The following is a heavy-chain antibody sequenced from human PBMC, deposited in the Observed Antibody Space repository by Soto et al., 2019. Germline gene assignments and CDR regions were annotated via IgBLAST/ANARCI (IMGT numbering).Heavy chain of an antibody. CDR2: ISAYNGNT. D-gene: IGHD3-9*01. J-gene: IGHJ3*02. CDR3: ARDENVYDILTGTDAFDI. Sequence: GASVKVSCKASGYNFTGYGISWVRQAPGQGLEWMGWISAYNGNTNYAQKLQGRVTMTTDTSTSTAYMELRSLRSDDTAVYYCARDENVYDILTGTDAFDIWGQGTMVTVAS. CDR1: GYNFTGYG. V-gene: IGHV1-18*01.